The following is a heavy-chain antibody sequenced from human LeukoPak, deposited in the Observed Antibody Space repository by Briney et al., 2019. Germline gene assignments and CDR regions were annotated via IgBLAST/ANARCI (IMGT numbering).Heavy chain of an antibody. CDR1: GGTFSSYA. Sequence: SVNVSCKASGGTFSSYAISWVRQAPGQGLEWMGGIIPIFGTANYAQKFQGRVTITADESTSTAYMELSSLRSEDTAVYYCARKRVAESGSYYSRHDAFDIWGQGTMVTVSS. D-gene: IGHD1-26*01. CDR2: IIPIFGTA. J-gene: IGHJ3*02. V-gene: IGHV1-69*13. CDR3: ARKRVAESGSYYSRHDAFDI.